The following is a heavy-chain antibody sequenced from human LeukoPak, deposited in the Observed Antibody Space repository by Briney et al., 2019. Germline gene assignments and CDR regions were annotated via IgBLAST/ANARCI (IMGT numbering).Heavy chain of an antibody. CDR3: ARSPRDWLLPFFDY. J-gene: IGHJ4*02. V-gene: IGHV3-53*01. CDR2: IYSGGST. Sequence: GGSLRLSCAASGFTVSSNYMSWGGQAPGKWLQWVSVIYSGGSTYYADSVKGRFTISRDNSKNTLYLQMNSLRAEDTAVYYCARSPRDWLLPFFDYWGQGTLVTVSS. CDR1: GFTVSSNY. D-gene: IGHD3/OR15-3a*01.